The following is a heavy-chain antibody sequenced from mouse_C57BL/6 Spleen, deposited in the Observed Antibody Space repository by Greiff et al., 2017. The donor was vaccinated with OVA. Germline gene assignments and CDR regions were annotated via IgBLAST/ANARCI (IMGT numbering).Heavy chain of an antibody. CDR3: ARKWERWYFDV. Sequence: EVKLMESGGGLVKPGGSLKLSCAASGFTFSDYGMHWVRQAPEKGLEWVAYISSGSSTIYYADPVKGRFTISRDNAKNTLFLQMTSLRSEDSAMYYCARKWERWYFDVWGTGTTVTVSS. CDR1: GFTFSDYG. J-gene: IGHJ1*03. CDR2: ISSGSSTI. V-gene: IGHV5-17*01. D-gene: IGHD1-3*01.